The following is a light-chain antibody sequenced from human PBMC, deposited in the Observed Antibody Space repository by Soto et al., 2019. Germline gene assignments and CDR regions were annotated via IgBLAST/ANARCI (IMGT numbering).Light chain of an antibody. CDR1: SSDVGGYNY. V-gene: IGLV2-8*01. CDR2: DVN. J-gene: IGLJ2*01. CDR3: VSYAGSSQPA. Sequence: QSVLTQPPSVSGSPGQSVAISCSGTSSDVGGYNYVSWYQQYPGRAPKLMIYDVNKRPSGVPDRFFGSKSGNTASLTVSGLQAEDEADYYCVSYAGSSQPAFGGGTKVTV.